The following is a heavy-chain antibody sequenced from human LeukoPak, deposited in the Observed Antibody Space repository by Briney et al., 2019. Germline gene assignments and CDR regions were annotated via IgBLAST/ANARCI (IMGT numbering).Heavy chain of an antibody. J-gene: IGHJ4*02. Sequence: GESLKISCKGSGYSFTSYWIGWVRQMPGKGLEWMGIIYPGDSDTRYSPSFQGQVSISADKSISTAYLQWNSLKASDTAIYYCTRSPDIDILTGYSRYYFDYWGQGTLVTVSS. CDR3: TRSPDIDILTGYSRYYFDY. D-gene: IGHD3-9*01. CDR2: IYPGDSDT. CDR1: GYSFTSYW. V-gene: IGHV5-51*01.